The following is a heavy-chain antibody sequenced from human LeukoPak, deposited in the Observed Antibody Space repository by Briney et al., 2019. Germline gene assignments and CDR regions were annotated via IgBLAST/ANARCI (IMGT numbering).Heavy chain of an antibody. CDR3: AAESSSGFFDWFDP. CDR1: GFTFTSSA. D-gene: IGHD3-22*01. Sequence: EASVKVSCKAFGFTFTSSAVQWVRQARGQRLEWIGWIVVGSGNTNYAQKFQERVTITRDMSTSTAYMELSSLRSEDTAVYYCAAESSSGFFDWFDPWGQGTLVTVSS. J-gene: IGHJ5*02. CDR2: IVVGSGNT. V-gene: IGHV1-58*01.